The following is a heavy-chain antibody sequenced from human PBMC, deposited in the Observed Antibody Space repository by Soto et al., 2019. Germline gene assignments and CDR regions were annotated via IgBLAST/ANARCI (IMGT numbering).Heavy chain of an antibody. CDR3: ARYGTGWSRDY. Sequence: EVQLVESGGGLVRPGGSLRLSCAASGFTFSDCSMNWVRQAPGKGLEWVSSISSHSHYIYYADSVKGRFTISRDNADNSLYLQMNSLRVEDTAIYYCARYGTGWSRDYWGQGTLVTVSS. CDR2: ISSHSHYI. CDR1: GFTFSDCS. V-gene: IGHV3-21*02. D-gene: IGHD6-19*01. J-gene: IGHJ4*02.